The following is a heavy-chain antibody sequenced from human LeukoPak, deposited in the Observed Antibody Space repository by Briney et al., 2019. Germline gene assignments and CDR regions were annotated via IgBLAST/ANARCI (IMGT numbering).Heavy chain of an antibody. Sequence: GGSLRLSFAASGFTFDDYAMHWVRQAPGKGLEWVSGISWNSGSIGYADSVKGRFTISRDNAKKSLYLQMNSLGVEDTAVYYCARTRPDSSSTYYFDFWGQGTLVIVSS. CDR2: ISWNSGSI. CDR1: GFTFDDYA. CDR3: ARTRPDSSSTYYFDF. J-gene: IGHJ4*02. D-gene: IGHD5-18*01. V-gene: IGHV3-9*01.